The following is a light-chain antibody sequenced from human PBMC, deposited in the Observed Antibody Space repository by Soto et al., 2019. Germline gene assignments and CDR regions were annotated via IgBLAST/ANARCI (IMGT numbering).Light chain of an antibody. J-gene: IGLJ2*01. CDR2: DVN. Sequence: QSALTQPRSVSGSPVQSVTLACTGTSSDVGGYHYVSWYQHHPGKAPKIIIYDVNKRPSGVPDRFSGSKSGNTASLTISGRQTEDEADYYCCSYAGSYTLVFGGGTKLTVL. CDR3: CSYAGSYTLV. CDR1: SSDVGGYHY. V-gene: IGLV2-11*01.